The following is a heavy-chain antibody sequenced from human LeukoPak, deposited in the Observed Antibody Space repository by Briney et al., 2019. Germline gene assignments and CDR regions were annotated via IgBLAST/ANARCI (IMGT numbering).Heavy chain of an antibody. V-gene: IGHV3-48*03. CDR3: ARGVPGYCSGTSCYKDYYYMDV. D-gene: IGHD2-2*02. CDR2: ISSSGSTI. J-gene: IGHJ6*03. CDR1: GFTFSSYE. Sequence: GGSLRLSCAASGFTFSSYEMNWVRQAPGKGLEWVSYISSSGSTIYYADAVKGRFTISRDNAKNSLYVQMNSLRDEDTAVYYCARGVPGYCSGTSCYKDYYYMDVWGKGTTVTVSS.